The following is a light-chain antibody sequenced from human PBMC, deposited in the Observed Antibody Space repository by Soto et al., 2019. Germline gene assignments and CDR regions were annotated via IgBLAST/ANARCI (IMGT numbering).Light chain of an antibody. Sequence: QSALTQPPSASGAPGQRFTISCTGSISNIGAGYDVHWYQQLPGTAPKLLIFGNNNRPSGVPDRFSGSKSGTSASLAITGLQAEDEAVYYCQSYDSSLSVSYVFGTGTKVTVL. V-gene: IGLV1-40*01. CDR1: ISNIGAGYD. CDR3: QSYDSSLSVSYV. J-gene: IGLJ1*01. CDR2: GNN.